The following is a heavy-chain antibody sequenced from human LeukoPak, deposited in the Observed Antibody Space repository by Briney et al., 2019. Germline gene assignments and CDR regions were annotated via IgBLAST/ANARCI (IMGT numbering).Heavy chain of an antibody. Sequence: GGSLRLSCAASGFTFSSYWMHWVRQPPGKRLLWVSRINSDGGSITYADSVKGRFTISRDSAKNTLYLQMNSLRVEDTAVYYCALAATSVLDYWGQGTLVTVSS. V-gene: IGHV3-74*01. CDR2: INSDGGSI. CDR3: ALAATSVLDY. J-gene: IGHJ4*02. CDR1: GFTFSSYW. D-gene: IGHD6-25*01.